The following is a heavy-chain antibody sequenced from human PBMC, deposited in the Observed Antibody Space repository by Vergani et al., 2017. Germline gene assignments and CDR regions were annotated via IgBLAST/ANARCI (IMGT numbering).Heavy chain of an antibody. CDR2: TSTDGST. Sequence: QVQLQESGPGLVKPSETLSLTCSVSGDSMNTYYWTWIRQPAGKGLEWIGRTSTDGSTNYNPSLKSRVTVSVDTSKTQISLRLTSVTAEDTAVYYCARETVVTSRDGYRFHYMDVWGKGTTVTVSS. V-gene: IGHV4-4*07. D-gene: IGHD3-16*02. CDR1: GDSMNTYY. CDR3: ARETVVTSRDGYRFHYMDV. J-gene: IGHJ6*03.